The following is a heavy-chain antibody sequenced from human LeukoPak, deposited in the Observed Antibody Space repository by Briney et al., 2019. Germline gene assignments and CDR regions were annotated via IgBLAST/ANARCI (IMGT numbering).Heavy chain of an antibody. CDR1: GFTVSSNY. J-gene: IGHJ4*02. V-gene: IGHV3-53*01. Sequence: GGSLRLSCAASGFTVSSNYMSWVRQAPGKGLEWVSVIYSGGSTYYADSVKGRFTISRDNAKNSLYLQMISLRAEDTAVYYCARGPYYNFWSGQDYWGQGILVSVSS. CDR2: IYSGGST. CDR3: ARGPYYNFWSGQDY. D-gene: IGHD3-3*01.